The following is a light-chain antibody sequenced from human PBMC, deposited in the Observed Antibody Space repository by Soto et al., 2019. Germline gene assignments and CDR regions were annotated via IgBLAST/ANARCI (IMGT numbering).Light chain of an antibody. Sequence: QSVLTQPASVSRSPGQSIPISCTGTSSDVGGYNYVSWYQHHPGKAPKLLIYDVSNRPSGVSNRFSGSKSDNTASLTISGLQPEDEADYYCSSYTTSNTRQIVFGTGTKVTVL. CDR1: SSDVGGYNY. J-gene: IGLJ1*01. V-gene: IGLV2-14*03. CDR2: DVS. CDR3: SSYTTSNTRQIV.